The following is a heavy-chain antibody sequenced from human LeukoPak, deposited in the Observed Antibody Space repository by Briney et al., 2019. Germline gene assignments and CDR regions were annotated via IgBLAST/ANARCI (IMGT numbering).Heavy chain of an antibody. V-gene: IGHV1-18*01. D-gene: IGHD2-2*01. CDR1: GYTFTSYG. CDR3: ARVDCSSTSCFFQH. Sequence: ASVKVSCKASGYTFTSYGISWVRQAPGQGLEWTGWISAYNGNTNYAQKLQGRVTMTTDTSTSTAYMELRSLRSDDTAVYYCARVDCSSTSCFFQHWGQGTLVTVSS. J-gene: IGHJ1*01. CDR2: ISAYNGNT.